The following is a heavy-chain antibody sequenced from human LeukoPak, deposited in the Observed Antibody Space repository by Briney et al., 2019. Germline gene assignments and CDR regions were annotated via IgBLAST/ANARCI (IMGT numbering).Heavy chain of an antibody. CDR3: ARQSSTRHWFDP. J-gene: IGHJ5*02. CDR1: GGTFSSYA. CDR2: IITIFGTA. Sequence: ASVKVSCKASGGTFSSYAISWVRQAPGQGLEWMGGIITIFGTANYAQKFQGRVTITTDESTSTAYMELSSLRSEDTAVYYCARQSSTRHWFDPWGQGTLVTVSS. V-gene: IGHV1-69*05. D-gene: IGHD2-2*01.